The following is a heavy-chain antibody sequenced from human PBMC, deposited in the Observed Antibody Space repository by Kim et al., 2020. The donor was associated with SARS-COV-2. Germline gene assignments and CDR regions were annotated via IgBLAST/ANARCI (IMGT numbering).Heavy chain of an antibody. CDR3: ARPPARYYPLDY. J-gene: IGHJ4*01. CDR1: GFTFSSYA. CDR2: ISYDGSNK. D-gene: IGHD3-9*01. V-gene: IGHV3-30*04. Sequence: GGSLRLSCAASGFTFSSYAMHWVRQAPGKGLEWVAVISYDGSNKYYADSVKGRFTTSRDNSKNTLYLQMNSLRAEDTAVYYCARPPARYYPLDYWGHGTL.